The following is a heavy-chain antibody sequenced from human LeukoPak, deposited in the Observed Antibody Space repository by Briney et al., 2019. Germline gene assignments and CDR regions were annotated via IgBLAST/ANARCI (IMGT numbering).Heavy chain of an antibody. CDR3: ASQRVVTYYYYMDV. J-gene: IGHJ6*03. Sequence: SQTLSLTCTVSGGSISSGSYYWSWIRQPAGKGLEWIGRIYTSGSTNYNPSLKSRVTISVDTSKNQFSLKLSSVTAADTAVYYCASQRVVTYYYYMDVWGKGTTVTVSS. D-gene: IGHD2-21*02. CDR1: GGSISSGSYY. CDR2: IYTSGST. V-gene: IGHV4-61*02.